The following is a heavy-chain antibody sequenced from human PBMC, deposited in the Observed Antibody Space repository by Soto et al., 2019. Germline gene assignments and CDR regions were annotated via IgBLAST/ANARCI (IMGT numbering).Heavy chain of an antibody. D-gene: IGHD6-13*01. CDR2: MNPNSGNT. Sequence: ASVKVSCKASGYTFTSYDINWVRQATGQGLEWMGWMNPNSGNTGYAQKFQGRVTMTRNTSISTAYMELSSLRSEDTAVYYCGRDRVAAAVDASYIWGQGTMVTVSS. J-gene: IGHJ3*02. CDR3: GRDRVAAAVDASYI. CDR1: GYTFTSYD. V-gene: IGHV1-8*01.